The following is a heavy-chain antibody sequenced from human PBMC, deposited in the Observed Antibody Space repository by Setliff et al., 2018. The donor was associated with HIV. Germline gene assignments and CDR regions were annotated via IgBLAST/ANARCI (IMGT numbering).Heavy chain of an antibody. CDR2: ISFSGTT. Sequence: LETLSLTCAVYGGPLSGYFCGWIRQSPGKGLECIGEISFSGTTNYNPSLKSRVTITIDTSKEWFSLQLTSVTRADTATYYCVRGGGEHYDFLSGHYTPWGDFWGQGTLVTVSS. J-gene: IGHJ4*02. CDR1: GGPLSGYF. D-gene: IGHD3-3*01. CDR3: VRGGGEHYDFLSGHYTPWGDF. V-gene: IGHV4-34*01.